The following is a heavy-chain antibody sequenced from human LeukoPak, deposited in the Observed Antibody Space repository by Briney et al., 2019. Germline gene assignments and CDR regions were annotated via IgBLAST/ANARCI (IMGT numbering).Heavy chain of an antibody. Sequence: GGSLRLSCAASGFTFSTYSMNWARPAPGKGLGWVSSISSSSSYIYYADSVKGRFTTSRDNAKNSLYLQMNSLRAEDTAVYYCARGSSSDAFDIWGQGTMVTVSS. CDR1: GFTFSTYS. V-gene: IGHV3-21*01. J-gene: IGHJ3*02. CDR2: ISSSSSYI. D-gene: IGHD6-13*01. CDR3: ARGSSSDAFDI.